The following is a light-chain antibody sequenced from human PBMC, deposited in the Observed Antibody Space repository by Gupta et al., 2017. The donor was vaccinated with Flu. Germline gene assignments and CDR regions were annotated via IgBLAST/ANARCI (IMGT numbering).Light chain of an antibody. CDR2: QDS. V-gene: IGLV3-1*01. Sequence: PGQTASITCSGDKLGDKYACWYQQKPGQSPVLVSYQDSKRPSGIPKRFSGSNSGNTATLTISGTQAMDEADYYCQAWDSSTAGVFGTGTKVTVL. CDR1: KLGDKY. J-gene: IGLJ1*01. CDR3: QAWDSSTAGV.